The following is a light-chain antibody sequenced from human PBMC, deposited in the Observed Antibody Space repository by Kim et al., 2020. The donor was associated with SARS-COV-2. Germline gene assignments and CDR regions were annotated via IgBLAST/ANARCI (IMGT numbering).Light chain of an antibody. CDR2: AAS. V-gene: IGKV1-6*01. J-gene: IGKJ5*01. CDR3: LQDYSYPIT. Sequence: AAVVDKVTFTCRASQGISDDVGWYQQKSGKAPKLLISAASNLQSEVPSRFSGSRSGTDFSLPISSLQPEDSSTYYCLQDYSYPITFGQGTRLEIK. CDR1: QGISDD.